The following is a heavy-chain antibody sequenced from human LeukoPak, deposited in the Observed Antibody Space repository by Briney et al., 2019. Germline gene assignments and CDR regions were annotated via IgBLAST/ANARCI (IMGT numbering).Heavy chain of an antibody. J-gene: IGHJ4*02. D-gene: IGHD3-10*01. CDR1: GFTFSSYW. CDR2: INSDGSST. V-gene: IGHV3-74*01. CDR3: ARDRQDGVFDY. Sequence: GGSPRLSCAASGFTFSSYWMHWVRQAPGKGLVWVSRINSDGSSTSYADSVKGRFTISRDNAKNTLYLQMNSLRAEDTAVYYCARDRQDGVFDYWGQGTLVTVSS.